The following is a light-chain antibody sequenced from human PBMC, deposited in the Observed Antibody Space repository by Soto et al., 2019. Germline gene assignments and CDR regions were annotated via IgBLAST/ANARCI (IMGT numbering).Light chain of an antibody. V-gene: IGLV2-14*01. CDR1: SSYVGGYNY. J-gene: IGLJ2*01. Sequence: QSALTQPASVSGSPGQSITISCTGTSSYVGGYNYVSWYQQHPGKAPKLMIYEVYNRPSGVSIRFSGSKSGTTASLTISGLQAEDGADYYCSSYTSSSTLVFGGGTELTVL. CDR2: EVY. CDR3: SSYTSSSTLV.